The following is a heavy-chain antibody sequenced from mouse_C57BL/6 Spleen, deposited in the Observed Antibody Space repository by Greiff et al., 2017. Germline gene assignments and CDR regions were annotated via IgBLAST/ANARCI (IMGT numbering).Heavy chain of an antibody. CDR3: ASRGYDGAWFAY. J-gene: IGHJ3*01. CDR1: GFTFSDYG. D-gene: IGHD2-2*01. CDR2: ISSGSSTI. Sequence: DVHLVESGGGLVKPGGSLKLSCAASGFTFSDYGMHWVRQAPEKGLEWVAYISSGSSTIYYADTVKGRFTISRDNAKNTLFLQMTSLRSEDTAMYYCASRGYDGAWFAYWGQGTLVTVSA. V-gene: IGHV5-17*01.